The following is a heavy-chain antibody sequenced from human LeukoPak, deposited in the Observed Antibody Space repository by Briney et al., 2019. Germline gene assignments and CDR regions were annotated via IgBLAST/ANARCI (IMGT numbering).Heavy chain of an antibody. CDR1: GFTFNGYA. V-gene: IGHV3-23*01. Sequence: PGGSLRLSCAASGFTFNGYAMSWVRQAPGKGLEWVSAISGSGGSTYYADSVKGRFTISRDNSKNTLYLQMNSLRAEDTAVYYCAKASRGSSWDPFDYWGQGTLVTVSS. CDR2: ISGSGGST. D-gene: IGHD6-13*01. J-gene: IGHJ4*02. CDR3: AKASRGSSWDPFDY.